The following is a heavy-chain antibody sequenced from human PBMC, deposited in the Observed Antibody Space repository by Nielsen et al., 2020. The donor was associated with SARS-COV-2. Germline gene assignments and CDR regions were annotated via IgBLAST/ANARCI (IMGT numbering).Heavy chain of an antibody. CDR1: GGSISSSSYC. J-gene: IGHJ4*02. CDR2: IYYSGST. CDR3: ARAYYYGSGTPALLDY. V-gene: IGHV4-39*01. D-gene: IGHD3-10*01. Sequence: GSLRLSCTVSGGSISSSSYCWGWIRQPPGKGLEWIGSIYYSGSTYYNPSLKSRVTISVDTSKNQFSLKLSSVTAADTAVYYCARAYYYGSGTPALLDYWGQGTLVTVSS.